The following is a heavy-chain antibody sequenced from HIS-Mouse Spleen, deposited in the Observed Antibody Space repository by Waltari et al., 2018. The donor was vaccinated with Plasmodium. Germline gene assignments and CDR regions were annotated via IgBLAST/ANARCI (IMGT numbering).Heavy chain of an antibody. CDR2: IQQDGSEK. D-gene: IGHD6-13*01. V-gene: IGHV3-7*01. J-gene: IGHJ2*01. Sequence: EVQLVESGGGLVQPGVSLRLSCSASGFTFSSYWMSGVRQAPGKGLGWVANIQQDGSEKYYVDSVKGRFTISRDNAKNSLYLQMNSLSAEDTAVYYCASSWYWYFDLWGRGTLVTVSS. CDR3: ASSWYWYFDL. CDR1: GFTFSSYW.